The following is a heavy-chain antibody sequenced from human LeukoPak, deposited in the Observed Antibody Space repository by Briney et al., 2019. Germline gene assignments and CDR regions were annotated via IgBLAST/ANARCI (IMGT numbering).Heavy chain of an antibody. V-gene: IGHV3-74*01. Sequence: GGSLRLSCAASGFTFSSYSMNWVRQAPGKGLVWVSRIKSDGSTTNYADSVKSRFTISRDNSKNTLYLQMNSLRAEDTAVYYCGYSSGYYLPFDYWGQGTLVTVSS. CDR3: GYSSGYYLPFDY. CDR1: GFTFSSYS. J-gene: IGHJ4*02. D-gene: IGHD3-22*01. CDR2: IKSDGSTT.